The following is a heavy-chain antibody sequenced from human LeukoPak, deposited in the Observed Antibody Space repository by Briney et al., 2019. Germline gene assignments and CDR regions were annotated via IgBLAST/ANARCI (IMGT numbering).Heavy chain of an antibody. CDR1: GFTFSSHA. Sequence: GGSLRLSCAASGFTFSSHAMSWVRQAPGKGLEWVSAISGSGGSTYYADSVKGRFTISRDNSKNTLYLQMNSLRAEDTAVYYCASSSSWHFNWFDPWGQGTLVTVSS. V-gene: IGHV3-23*01. D-gene: IGHD6-13*01. CDR3: ASSSSWHFNWFDP. J-gene: IGHJ5*02. CDR2: ISGSGGST.